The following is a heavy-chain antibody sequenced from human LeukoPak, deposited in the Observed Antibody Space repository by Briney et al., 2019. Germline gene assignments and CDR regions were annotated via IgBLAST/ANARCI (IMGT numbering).Heavy chain of an antibody. CDR1: GGTISSGTNY. D-gene: IGHD1-20*01. V-gene: IGHV4-31*03. J-gene: IGHJ1*01. Sequence: ASQTLSLTCTVSGGTISSGTNYWNWIRQRPGRGLEWIGYIYSSGHTYYNPSLKSGVFLSMDTYKKQISLKLTSVTAAETAVYFCARAPSVAWYHCRLWGQGSLVTVSS. CDR2: IYSSGHT. CDR3: ARAPSVAWYHCRL.